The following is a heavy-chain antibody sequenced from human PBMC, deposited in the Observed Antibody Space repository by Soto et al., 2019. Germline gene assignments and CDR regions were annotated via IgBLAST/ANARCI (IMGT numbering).Heavy chain of an antibody. D-gene: IGHD3-10*01. V-gene: IGHV1-46*01. J-gene: IGHJ6*02. CDR1: GYTFTSYY. Sequence: ASVKVSCKASGYTFTSYYMHWVRQAPGQGLEWMGIINPSGGSTSYAQKFQGRVTMTRDTSTSTVYMELSSLRSEDTDVYYCARPGRLWFGELVDSTLWTSMDVWGQGTTVTVSS. CDR3: ARPGRLWFGELVDSTLWTSMDV. CDR2: INPSGGST.